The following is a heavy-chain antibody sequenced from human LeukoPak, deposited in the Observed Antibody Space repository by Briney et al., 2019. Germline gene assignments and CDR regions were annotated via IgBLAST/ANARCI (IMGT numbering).Heavy chain of an antibody. CDR3: ARTSIAARRADFGY. CDR2: INSNSGGI. CDR1: GYTFTDYY. D-gene: IGHD6-6*01. J-gene: IGHJ4*02. V-gene: IGHV1-2*02. Sequence: GASVRVSCKTSGYTFTDYYIHWMRQAPGQGLEWMGWINSNSGGISYAQKFQGRVTLTRDTPARTVFIGLNRLTSDDTAVYYCARTSIAARRADFGYWGQGTVVTVSS.